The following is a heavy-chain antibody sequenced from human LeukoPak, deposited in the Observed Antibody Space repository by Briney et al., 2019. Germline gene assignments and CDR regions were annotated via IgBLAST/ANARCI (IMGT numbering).Heavy chain of an antibody. Sequence: SETLSLTCAVHGGSFSGYYWSWIRQPPGKGLEWIGEINHSGSTNYNPSLKSRVTISVDTSKNQFSLKLSSVTAADTAVYYCARCHYDFWSGSDYFDYWGQGTLVTVSS. CDR3: ARCHYDFWSGSDYFDY. V-gene: IGHV4-34*01. D-gene: IGHD3-3*01. CDR1: GGSFSGYY. CDR2: INHSGST. J-gene: IGHJ4*02.